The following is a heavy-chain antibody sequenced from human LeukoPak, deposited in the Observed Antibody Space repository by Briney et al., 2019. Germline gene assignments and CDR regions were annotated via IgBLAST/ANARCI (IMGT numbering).Heavy chain of an antibody. V-gene: IGHV1-46*01. CDR2: INPSGSNS. Sequence: ASVKVSCKASGYTFSSYYIHSVRQAPGQGLQWMGVINPSGSNSRYAEEFQGRVTMTRDTSTNTVNMELSSLRSNDTAVYYCSSPKSPYEGTGPHNWGQGTQVTVSS. CDR1: GYTFSSYY. D-gene: IGHD2-8*02. J-gene: IGHJ4*02. CDR3: SSPKSPYEGTGPHN.